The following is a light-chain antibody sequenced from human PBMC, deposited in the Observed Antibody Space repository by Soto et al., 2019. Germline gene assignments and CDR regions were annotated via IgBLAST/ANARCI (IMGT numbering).Light chain of an antibody. CDR2: DAS. CDR3: QWRSDWVLT. J-gene: IGKJ4*01. CDR1: QSVSSF. V-gene: IGKV3-11*01. Sequence: EIVLTQSPATLSLSPGETATLSSRASQSVSSFLAWYQQKPGQAPRLLIYDASNRATGIPARCSGSGYGTDCTLTIGSLEHEDFAVYYCQWRSDWVLTFGGGTGVEIK.